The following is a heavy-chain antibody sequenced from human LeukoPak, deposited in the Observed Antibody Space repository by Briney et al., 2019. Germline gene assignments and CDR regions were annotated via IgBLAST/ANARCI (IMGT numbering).Heavy chain of an antibody. CDR1: GGSISSYY. CDR2: IYYSGST. CDR3: AREAAIRYYYYGMDV. V-gene: IGHV4-59*01. J-gene: IGHJ6*02. D-gene: IGHD2-2*01. Sequence: SETLSLTCTVSGGSISSYYWSWIRQPPGKGLEWIGYIYYSGSTNYNPSLKSRVTISVDTSKNQFSLKLSSVTAADTAVYYCAREAAIRYYYYGMDVWGQGTTVTVSS.